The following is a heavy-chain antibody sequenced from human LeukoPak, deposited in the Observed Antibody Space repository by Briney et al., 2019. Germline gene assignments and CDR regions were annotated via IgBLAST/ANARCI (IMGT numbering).Heavy chain of an antibody. CDR1: GFTFSSYG. J-gene: IGHJ4*02. V-gene: IGHV3-30*02. CDR3: VKVAKYYYGSETYYFFEH. Sequence: GGSLRLSCAASGFTFSSYGMHWVRQAPGKGLEWVAFIRFDGSNTYYADSVKGRFTISRDNAKNSLYLQMNSLRVEDTAIYYCVKVAKYYYGSETYYFFEHWGQGTPVTASS. CDR2: IRFDGSNT. D-gene: IGHD3-10*01.